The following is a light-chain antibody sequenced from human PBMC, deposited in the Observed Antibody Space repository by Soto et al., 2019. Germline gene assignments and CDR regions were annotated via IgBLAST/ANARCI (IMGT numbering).Light chain of an antibody. CDR2: QAS. CDR1: QSISSW. CDR3: QPYNIRLT. V-gene: IGKV1-5*03. J-gene: IGKJ1*01. Sequence: VGDRVTITCRASQSISSWLAWYQQKPGKAPKLLIYQASSLESGVPSRFSGSGSGTDFTLTISSLQPDDFATYYCQPYNIRLTCGQGTKVDIK.